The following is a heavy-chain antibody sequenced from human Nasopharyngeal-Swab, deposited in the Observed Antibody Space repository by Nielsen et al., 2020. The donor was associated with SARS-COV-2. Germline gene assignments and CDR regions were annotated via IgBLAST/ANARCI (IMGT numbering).Heavy chain of an antibody. CDR2: ISSSGTTI. J-gene: IGHJ4*02. CDR3: ARDSDTNSQYSQFDY. V-gene: IGHV3-48*03. CDR1: GFTFSSYE. D-gene: IGHD2-15*01. Sequence: GESLKISCAASGFTFSSYEMNWVRQAPGKGLEWVSYISSSGTTIYYADSVKGRFTISRDNANKSLYLQMNSLRGEDTAVYYCARDSDTNSQYSQFDYWGQGTQVTVSS.